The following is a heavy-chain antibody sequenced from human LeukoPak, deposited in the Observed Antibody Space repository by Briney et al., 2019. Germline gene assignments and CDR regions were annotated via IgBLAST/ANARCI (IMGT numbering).Heavy chain of an antibody. J-gene: IGHJ4*02. D-gene: IGHD1-26*01. V-gene: IGHV4-59*11. CDR2: IYYSGST. CDR3: ASSPLVGATRFDY. Sequence: SETLSLTCTVSGGSISSHYWSWIRQPPGKGPEWTGYIYYSGSTNYNPSLKSRVTISVDTSKNQFSLKLSSVTAADTAVYYCASSPLVGATRFDYWGQGTLVTVSS. CDR1: GGSISSHY.